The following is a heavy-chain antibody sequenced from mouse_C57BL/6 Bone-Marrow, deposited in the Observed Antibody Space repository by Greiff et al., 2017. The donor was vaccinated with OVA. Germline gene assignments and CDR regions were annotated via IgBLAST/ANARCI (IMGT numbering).Heavy chain of an antibody. CDR1: GFTFSSYG. J-gene: IGHJ2*01. CDR3: AIITTVVSRY. V-gene: IGHV5-6*02. CDR2: ISSGGSYT. Sequence: DVKLVESGGDLVKPGGSLKLSCAASGFTFSSYGMSWVRQTPDKRLEWVATISSGGSYTYYPDSVKGRFTISRDNAKNTLYLQMSSLKSEDTAMYYCAIITTVVSRYWGQGTTLTVSS. D-gene: IGHD1-1*01.